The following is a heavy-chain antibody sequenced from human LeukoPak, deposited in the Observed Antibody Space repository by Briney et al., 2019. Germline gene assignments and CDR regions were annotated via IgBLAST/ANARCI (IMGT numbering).Heavy chain of an antibody. CDR1: GFTFSSYW. J-gene: IGHJ4*02. CDR3: ASGGSCYSCLDY. D-gene: IGHD2-15*01. Sequence: GGPLRLSCAASGFTFSSYWMSWVRQAPGKGLEWVANIKQDGSEKYYVDSVKGRFTISRDNSKNTLYLQMNSLRAEDTAVYYCASGGSCYSCLDYWGQGTLVTVSS. CDR2: IKQDGSEK. V-gene: IGHV3-7*01.